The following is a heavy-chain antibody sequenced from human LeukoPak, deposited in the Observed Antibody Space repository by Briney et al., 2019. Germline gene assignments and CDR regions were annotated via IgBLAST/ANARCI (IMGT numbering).Heavy chain of an antibody. CDR2: IWYDGSNK. Sequence: GGSLRLSCAASGFTFSSYGMHWVRQAPGKGLEWVAVIWYDGSNKYYADSVKGRFTISRDNSKNTLYLQMNSLRAEDTAVYYCAKGHYSSSSGIWFDPWGQGTLVTVSS. J-gene: IGHJ5*02. D-gene: IGHD6-13*01. CDR3: AKGHYSSSSGIWFDP. CDR1: GFTFSSYG. V-gene: IGHV3-33*06.